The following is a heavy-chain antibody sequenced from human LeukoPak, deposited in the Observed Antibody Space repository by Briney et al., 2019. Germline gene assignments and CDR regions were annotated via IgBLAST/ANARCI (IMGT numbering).Heavy chain of an antibody. V-gene: IGHV3-30*04. CDR3: ARGGSGWFRWFDP. D-gene: IGHD6-19*01. CDR2: ISYDGSNK. CDR1: GFTFSSYA. Sequence: GRSLRLSCAASGFTFSSYAVHWVRQAPGKGLERVAVISYDGSNKYYADSVKGRFTISRDNSKNTLYLQMNSLRAEDTAVYYCARGGSGWFRWFDPWGQGTLVTVSS. J-gene: IGHJ5*02.